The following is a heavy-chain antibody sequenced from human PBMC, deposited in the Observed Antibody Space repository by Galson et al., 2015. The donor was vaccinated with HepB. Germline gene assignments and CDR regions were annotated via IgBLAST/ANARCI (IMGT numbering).Heavy chain of an antibody. CDR2: VDPGDGET. CDR1: GYTFTDYY. J-gene: IGHJ4*02. Sequence: CKVSGYTFTDYYMHWVQQAPGKGLEWMGLVDPGDGETIYAEKFQGRVTITADTSTDTAYMELSSLRSEDTAVYYCATGAQQLTPSYYFDYWGQGTLVTVSS. D-gene: IGHD6-13*01. V-gene: IGHV1-69-2*01. CDR3: ATGAQQLTPSYYFDY.